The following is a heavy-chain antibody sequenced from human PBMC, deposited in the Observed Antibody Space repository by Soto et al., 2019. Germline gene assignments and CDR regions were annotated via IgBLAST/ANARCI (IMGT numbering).Heavy chain of an antibody. CDR2: IIPIFGTA. V-gene: IGHV1-69*01. J-gene: IGHJ6*02. CDR1: GDTFSSYA. D-gene: IGHD3-22*01. CDR3: ARDGSGYRSRASPMDV. Sequence: QVQLVQSGAEVKKPGSSVKVSCKASGDTFSSYAISWVRQAPGQGLEWMGGIIPIFGTANYAQKFQGRVTITADESTRTAYMELRSLSSEDKAVYYCARDGSGYRSRASPMDVWGQGTTVTVSS.